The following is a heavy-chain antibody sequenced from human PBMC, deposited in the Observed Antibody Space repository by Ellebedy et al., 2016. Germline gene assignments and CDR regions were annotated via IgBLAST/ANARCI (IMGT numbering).Heavy chain of an antibody. CDR2: ISAYNGNT. Sequence: ASVKVSCXASGYTFTSYGISWVRQAPGQGLEWMGWISAYNGNTNYAQKLQGRVTMTTDTSTSTAYIELSSLRSEDTAVYYCASPNYYDSSGYYYWGQGTLVTVSS. J-gene: IGHJ4*02. CDR3: ASPNYYDSSGYYY. V-gene: IGHV1-18*01. CDR1: GYTFTSYG. D-gene: IGHD3-22*01.